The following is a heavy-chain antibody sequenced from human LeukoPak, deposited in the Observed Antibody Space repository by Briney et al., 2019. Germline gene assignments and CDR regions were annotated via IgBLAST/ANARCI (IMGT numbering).Heavy chain of an antibody. D-gene: IGHD6-13*01. CDR1: GYTFTSYG. CDR2: ISAYNGNT. V-gene: IGHV1-18*01. J-gene: IGHJ6*02. Sequence: VASVTVSCKASGYTFTSYGISWVRQAPGQGLEWMGWISAYNGNTNYAQKLQGRVTMTTDTSTSTAYMELRSLRSDDTAVYYCAREEQQLSYYYGMDVWGQGTTVTVSS. CDR3: AREEQQLSYYYGMDV.